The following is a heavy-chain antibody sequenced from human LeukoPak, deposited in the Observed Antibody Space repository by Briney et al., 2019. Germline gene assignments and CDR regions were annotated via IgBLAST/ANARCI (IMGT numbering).Heavy chain of an antibody. CDR2: IHYSGST. J-gene: IGHJ4*02. CDR3: ARDRGGYFDY. V-gene: IGHV4-39*07. D-gene: IGHD2-15*01. CDR1: GDLISNSNYY. Sequence: SETLSLTCTVSGDLISNSNYYWGWIRQTPGKELEWIGSIHYSGSTYYNPSLKSRITISVDTSKNQFSLKMKSVTAADTAVYFCARDRGGYFDYWGQGTLVTVSS.